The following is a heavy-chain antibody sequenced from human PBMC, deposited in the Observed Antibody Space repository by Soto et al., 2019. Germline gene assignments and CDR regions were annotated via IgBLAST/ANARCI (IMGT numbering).Heavy chain of an antibody. CDR2: INPADSDT. D-gene: IGHD3-9*01. Sequence: GESLKISCKGSGYSLTNYWIGWVRQMPGKGLEWMGIINPADSDTRYSPSFQGQVTVSVDKSISTAYLQRGSLKASDTAMYYCVRPDSTGYYSHWGQGTPVTVSS. CDR1: GYSLTNYW. J-gene: IGHJ4*02. CDR3: VRPDSTGYYSH. V-gene: IGHV5-51*01.